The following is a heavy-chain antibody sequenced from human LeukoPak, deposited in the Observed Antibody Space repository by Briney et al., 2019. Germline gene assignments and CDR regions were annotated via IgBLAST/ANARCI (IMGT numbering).Heavy chain of an antibody. CDR1: GYTFTGYY. CDR3: ARPAHSERQLPGNYGFLGSLTSGGFDP. CDR2: INPNSGGT. D-gene: IGHD4-11*01. V-gene: IGHV1-2*02. J-gene: IGHJ5*02. Sequence: GASVKVSCKASGYTFTGYYMHWVRQAPGQGLEWMGWINPNSGGTNYAQKFQGRVTMTRDTSISTAYMELSRLRSDDTAVYYCARPAHSERQLPGNYGFLGSLTSGGFDPWGQGTLVTVSS.